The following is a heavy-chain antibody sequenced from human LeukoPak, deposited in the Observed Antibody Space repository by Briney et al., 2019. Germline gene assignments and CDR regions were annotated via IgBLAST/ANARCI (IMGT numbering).Heavy chain of an antibody. CDR3: ARGADSNAFDI. J-gene: IGHJ3*02. V-gene: IGHV4-4*09. CDR2: IYTSGST. CDR1: GGSISSYY. D-gene: IGHD2-21*01. Sequence: SSETLSLTCTVSGGSISSYYWSWIRQPPGKGLEWIGYIYTSGSTNYNPSLKSRVTISVDTSKNQFSLKLSSVTAADTAVYYCARGADSNAFDIWGRGTMVTVSS.